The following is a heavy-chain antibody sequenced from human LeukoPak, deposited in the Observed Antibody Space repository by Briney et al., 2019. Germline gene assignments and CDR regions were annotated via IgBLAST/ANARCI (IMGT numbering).Heavy chain of an antibody. CDR2: INPNSGDT. CDR1: GYTFTYYY. V-gene: IGHV1-2*02. J-gene: IGHJ4*02. D-gene: IGHD3-3*01. CDR3: APSTTILGVVSGDY. Sequence: ASVKVSCKTSGYTFTYYYMYWVRQAPGQGLEWMGWINPNSGDTNYARRFQGRVTMTRETSISTAYMELSRLRSDDTAVYYCAPSTTILGVVSGDYWGQGTLVTVS.